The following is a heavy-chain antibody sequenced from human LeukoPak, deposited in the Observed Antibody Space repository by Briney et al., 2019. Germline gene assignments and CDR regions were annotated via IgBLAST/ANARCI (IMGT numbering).Heavy chain of an antibody. CDR2: ISGSGGST. CDR3: AELGITMIGGV. V-gene: IGHV3-23*01. D-gene: IGHD3-10*02. Sequence: GGSLRLSCAASGFTFSSYAMSWVRQGPEKGLEWVSAISGSGGSTYYADSVKGRFTISRDNSKNTLYLQMNSLRAEDTAVYYCAELGITMIGGVWGKGTTVTISS. CDR1: GFTFSSYA. J-gene: IGHJ6*04.